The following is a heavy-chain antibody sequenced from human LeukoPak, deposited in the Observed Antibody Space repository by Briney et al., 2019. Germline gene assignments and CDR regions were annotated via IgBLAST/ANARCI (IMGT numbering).Heavy chain of an antibody. D-gene: IGHD2-2*01. J-gene: IGHJ5*02. CDR1: GGSISSYY. CDR3: ARDRAIVVVPAAIEYNWFDP. Sequence: SETLSLTCTVSGGSISSYYWSWIRQPAGKGLEWIGRIYTSGSTNYNPTLKSRVTMSVDTSKNQFSPKLSSVTAADTAVYYCARDRAIVVVPAAIEYNWFDPWGQGTLVTVSS. V-gene: IGHV4-4*07. CDR2: IYTSGST.